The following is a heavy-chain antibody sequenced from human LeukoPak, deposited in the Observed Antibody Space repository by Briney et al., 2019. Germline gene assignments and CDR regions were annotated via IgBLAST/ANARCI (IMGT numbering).Heavy chain of an antibody. J-gene: IGHJ4*02. Sequence: SETLSLTCTVSGGSISSYYWSWIRQPPGKGLEWIGYIYYSGSTNYNPSLKSRVTISVDTSKNQFSLKLSSVTAADTAVYYCARAPPCSSTSCYKGEKTDFDYWGQGTLVTVSS. CDR3: ARAPPCSSTSCYKGEKTDFDY. D-gene: IGHD2-2*02. CDR1: GGSISSYY. CDR2: IYYSGST. V-gene: IGHV4-59*01.